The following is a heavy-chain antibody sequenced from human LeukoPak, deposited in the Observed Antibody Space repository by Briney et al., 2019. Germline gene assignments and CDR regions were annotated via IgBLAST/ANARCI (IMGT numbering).Heavy chain of an antibody. Sequence: GGSLRLSCAASGFTFSSYGMHWVRQAPGKGLEWVAVIWYDGSNKYYADSVKGRFTISRDNSKNTLYLQMNSLRAEDTAVYYCARLSYYYYYGMDVWGQGTTVIVSS. CDR2: IWYDGSNK. CDR3: ARLSYYYYYGMDV. V-gene: IGHV3-33*01. J-gene: IGHJ6*02. CDR1: GFTFSSYG.